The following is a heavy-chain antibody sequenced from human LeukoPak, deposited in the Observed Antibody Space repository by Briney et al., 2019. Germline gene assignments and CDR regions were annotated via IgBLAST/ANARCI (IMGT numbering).Heavy chain of an antibody. Sequence: GESLKISCQVSGDDFSTSWIGWVGQVPGKGLDWMEIIFPEDSDTRYSPSFQGHVTFSADKSTNTAYLHWDSLRASDTAIYFCARHALPRYASTQPFGAWGQGTLVTVSS. CDR3: ARHALPRYASTQPFGA. J-gene: IGHJ5*02. D-gene: IGHD2-2*01. CDR2: IFPEDSDT. CDR1: GDDFSTSW. V-gene: IGHV5-51*01.